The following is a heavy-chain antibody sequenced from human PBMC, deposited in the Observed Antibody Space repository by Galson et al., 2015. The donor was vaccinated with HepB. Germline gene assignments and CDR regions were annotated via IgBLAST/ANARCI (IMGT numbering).Heavy chain of an antibody. D-gene: IGHD2-2*01. V-gene: IGHV2-5*02. Sequence: PALVKPTQTLTLTCTFSGFSLSTSGVGVGWIRQPPGKALEWLALIYWDDDKRYSPSLKSRLTITKDTSKNQVVLTMTNMDPVDTATYYCAHTPAGIVVVPAATPFDYWGQGTLVTVSS. J-gene: IGHJ4*02. CDR3: AHTPAGIVVVPAATPFDY. CDR2: IYWDDDK. CDR1: GFSLSTSGVG.